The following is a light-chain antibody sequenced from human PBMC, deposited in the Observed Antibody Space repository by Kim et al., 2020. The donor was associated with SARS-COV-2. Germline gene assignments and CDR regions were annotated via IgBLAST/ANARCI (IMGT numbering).Light chain of an antibody. J-gene: IGKJ2*02. CDR1: QDFSDY. CDR2: AAS. Sequence: SASVGDRVTLPCRASQDFSDYLAWFQHKPGKAPKSLIYAASRLQSGVPSRFSGSGSGTEFTLTLSNLQPEDFATYYCQQYKFYQWTFGQGTKLEI. CDR3: QQYKFYQWT. V-gene: IGKV1-16*01.